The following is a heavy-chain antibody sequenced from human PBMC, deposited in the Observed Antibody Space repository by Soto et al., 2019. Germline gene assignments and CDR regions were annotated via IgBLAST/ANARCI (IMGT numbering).Heavy chain of an antibody. V-gene: IGHV4-34*01. D-gene: IGHD6-6*01. Sequence: QVQLQQWGAGLLKPSETLSLTCAVYGGSFSGYYWSWIRQPPGRGLEWIGEINHSGSTYYNPSLTSRVTISVDTSTNHFSLKLTSVTAADAAVYYSARGGIAARLQHWGQGTLVTVSS. CDR3: ARGGIAARLQH. CDR2: INHSGST. J-gene: IGHJ1*01. CDR1: GGSFSGYY.